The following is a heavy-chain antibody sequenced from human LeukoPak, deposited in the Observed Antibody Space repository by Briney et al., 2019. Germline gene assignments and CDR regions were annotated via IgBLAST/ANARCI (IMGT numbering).Heavy chain of an antibody. CDR3: ARGLLGIDY. Sequence: PGGSLRLSCAASGFTFSSYAMHWVRQAPGKGLEWVAVISYDGSNKYYADSVKGRFTISRDNAKNTLYLQMNGLRAEDTAVYYCARGLLGIDYWGQGTLVTVSS. CDR2: ISYDGSNK. CDR1: GFTFSSYA. V-gene: IGHV3-30-3*01. J-gene: IGHJ4*02. D-gene: IGHD2-8*02.